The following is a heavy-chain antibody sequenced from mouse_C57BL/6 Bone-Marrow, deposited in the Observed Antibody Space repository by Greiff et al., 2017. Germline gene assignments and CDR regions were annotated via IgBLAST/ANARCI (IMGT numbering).Heavy chain of an antibody. CDR1: GFTFSSYG. CDR3: ARLVHYAMDY. D-gene: IGHD2-2*01. Sequence: EVKLMESGGDLVKPGGSLKLSCAASGFTFSSYGMSWVRQTPDKRLEWVATISSGGSYTYYPDSVKGRFTISRDNAKNTLYLQMSSLKSEDTAMYYCARLVHYAMDYWGQGTSVTVSS. V-gene: IGHV5-6*01. J-gene: IGHJ4*01. CDR2: ISSGGSYT.